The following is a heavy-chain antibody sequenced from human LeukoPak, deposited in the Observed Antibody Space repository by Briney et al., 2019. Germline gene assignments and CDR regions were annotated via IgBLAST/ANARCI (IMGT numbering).Heavy chain of an antibody. CDR3: ANDGGEGRADY. CDR1: VFTFSSHW. J-gene: IGHJ4*01. CDR2: INQDGSKK. V-gene: IGHV3-7*01. D-gene: IGHD3-16*01. Sequence: GGSLRLSCAASVFTFSSHWMSWVRQAPGKGLEWVANINQDGSKKNHVDSVKGRFTISRDNAKNSLYLQMNSLRGEDTGVYYCANDGGEGRADYWGQGTLVTVSS.